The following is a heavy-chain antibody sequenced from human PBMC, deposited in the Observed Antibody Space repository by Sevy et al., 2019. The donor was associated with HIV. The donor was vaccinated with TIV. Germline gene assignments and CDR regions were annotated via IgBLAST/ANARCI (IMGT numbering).Heavy chain of an antibody. J-gene: IGHJ6*02. CDR1: GGSVSSGSYY. CDR3: ARDHLRYSSGWPGYYYGMDV. Sequence: SETLSLTCTVSGGSVSSGSYYWSWIRQPPGKGLEWIGYNYYSGSTNYNPSLKSQVTISVDTSKNQFSLKLSSVTAADTAVYYCARDHLRYSSGWPGYYYGMDVWGQGTTVTVSS. CDR2: NYYSGST. D-gene: IGHD6-19*01. V-gene: IGHV4-61*01.